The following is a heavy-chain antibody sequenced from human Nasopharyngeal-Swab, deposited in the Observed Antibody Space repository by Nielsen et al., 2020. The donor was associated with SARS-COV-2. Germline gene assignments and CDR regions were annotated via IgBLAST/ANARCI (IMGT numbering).Heavy chain of an antibody. CDR3: ARDRYDFWSGYYTPYYYYYGMDA. J-gene: IGHJ6*02. D-gene: IGHD3-3*01. CDR2: ISSSSSYI. V-gene: IGHV3-21*01. Sequence: GESLKISCAASGFTFSSYSMNWVRQAPGKGLEWVSSISSSSSYIYYADSVKGRFTISRDNAKNSLYLQMNSLRAEDTAVYYCARDRYDFWSGYYTPYYYYYGMDAWGQGTTVTVSS. CDR1: GFTFSSYS.